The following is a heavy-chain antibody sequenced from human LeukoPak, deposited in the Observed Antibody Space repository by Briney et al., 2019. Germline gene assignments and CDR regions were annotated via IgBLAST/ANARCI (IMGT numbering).Heavy chain of an antibody. CDR3: TRGSTTVTTDFDY. V-gene: IGHV3-73*01. CDR1: GFTYSGSA. Sequence: GGSLRLSCAASGFTYSGSAMHWVRQASRKGLEWVGRIRSKANSYATAYAASVKGRFIISRDDSKNTAYLQMNSLKTEDTAVYYCTRGSTTVTTDFDYWGQGTLVTVSS. D-gene: IGHD4-17*01. J-gene: IGHJ4*02. CDR2: IRSKANSYAT.